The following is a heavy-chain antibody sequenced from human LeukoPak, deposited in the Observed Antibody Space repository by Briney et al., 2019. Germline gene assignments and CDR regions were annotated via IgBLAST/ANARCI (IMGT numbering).Heavy chain of an antibody. CDR1: EFTFSTFW. J-gene: IGHJ3*02. D-gene: IGHD2-21*01. CDR2: IKADGSVK. V-gene: IGHV3-7*01. Sequence: PGGSLRLSCAASEFTFSTFWMSWVRQAPGKGLEWVANIKADGSVKHYVDSVEGRFSISRDNARSSLYLQMNSLRAEDTAVYYCVRDSDCQRNSGGLYAHYDALDIWGHGTMVTVSS. CDR3: VRDSDCQRNSGGLYAHYDALDI.